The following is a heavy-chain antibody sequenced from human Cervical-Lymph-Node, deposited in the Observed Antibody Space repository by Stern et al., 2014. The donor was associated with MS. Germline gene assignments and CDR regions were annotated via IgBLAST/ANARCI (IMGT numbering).Heavy chain of an antibody. CDR3: ARRSDYDY. Sequence: QVQLMQSGAEVKKPGASVKVSCKASGYTFTNYAIHWVRQAPGQRLEWMGWIDTGNGDTKYSQKVQGRVTITRDTSASTAYMELSSLRSEDTAIYYCARRSDYDYWGQGTLVTVSS. V-gene: IGHV1-3*04. CDR2: IDTGNGDT. J-gene: IGHJ4*02. CDR1: GYTFTNYA.